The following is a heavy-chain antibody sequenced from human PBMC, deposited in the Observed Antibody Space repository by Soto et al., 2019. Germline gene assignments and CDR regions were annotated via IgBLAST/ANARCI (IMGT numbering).Heavy chain of an antibody. CDR1: GYTFTSYG. D-gene: IGHD3-3*01. V-gene: IGHV1-18*01. CDR3: ARGEITIFGVVIPPGFMDV. CDR2: ISAYNGNT. J-gene: IGHJ6*02. Sequence: SVKESCKASGYTFTSYGISWVRQAPVQGLEWMGWISAYNGNTNYSQKLQGRVTMTTDTSTSTAYMELRSLRSDDTAVYYCARGEITIFGVVIPPGFMDVWGQGTTVIVSS.